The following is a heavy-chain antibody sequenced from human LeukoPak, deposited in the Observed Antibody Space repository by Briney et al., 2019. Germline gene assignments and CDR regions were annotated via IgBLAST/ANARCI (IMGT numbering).Heavy chain of an antibody. V-gene: IGHV1-2*02. Sequence: VLVEPSCKPSGYTFTRYYMHWVRQAPGHRLGWMGWFNPISGGTNYAQKFQGRVTLTRDTSISTADMELSGLRSDARAVHYFPRVKRAAASTGGYWGQGSLVTVSS. D-gene: IGHD6-13*01. CDR1: GYTFTRYY. CDR3: PRVKRAAASTGGY. CDR2: FNPISGGT. J-gene: IGHJ4*02.